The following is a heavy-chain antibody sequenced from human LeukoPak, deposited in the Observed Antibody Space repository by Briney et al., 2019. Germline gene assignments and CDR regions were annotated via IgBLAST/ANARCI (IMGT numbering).Heavy chain of an antibody. Sequence: SETLSLTCTVPGGSISSSSYSWGWIRQPPGKGLEWIGSIYYSGSTYYNPSLKSRVTISVDTSKNQFSLKLSSVTAADTAVYYCARLGYYYDSSGYSPFDYWGQGTLVTVSS. CDR2: IYYSGST. CDR1: GGSISSSSYS. D-gene: IGHD3-22*01. V-gene: IGHV4-39*01. CDR3: ARLGYYYDSSGYSPFDY. J-gene: IGHJ4*02.